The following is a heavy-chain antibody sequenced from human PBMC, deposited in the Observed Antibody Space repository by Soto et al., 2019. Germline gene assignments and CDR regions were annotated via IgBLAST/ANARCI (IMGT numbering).Heavy chain of an antibody. Sequence: PSETLSLTCAVSGGSISSGGYYWSWIRQPPGKGLEWIGHMYYSGGTNYNPSLKSRATISVDTSKNQFSLKLSSVTAADTAVYYCARVGGVAVRVFDYWGQGTQVTVSS. D-gene: IGHD3-16*01. CDR3: ARVGGVAVRVFDY. CDR2: MYYSGGT. V-gene: IGHV4-61*08. CDR1: GGSISSGGYY. J-gene: IGHJ4*02.